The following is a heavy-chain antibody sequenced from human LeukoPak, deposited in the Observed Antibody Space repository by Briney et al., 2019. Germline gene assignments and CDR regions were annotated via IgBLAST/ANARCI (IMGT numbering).Heavy chain of an antibody. CDR2: IYHSGCT. CDR3: ARRDYGDYPFDY. V-gene: IGHV4-38-2*01. J-gene: IGHJ4*02. CDR1: GYSISSGYY. D-gene: IGHD4-17*01. Sequence: PSETLSLTCAVSGYSISSGYYWGWIRQRPGKGLEWIGSIYHSGCTYYNPSIKSRVTISVDTSKNQFSLKLSSVAAADTAVYYCARRDYGDYPFDYRGQGTLVTVSS.